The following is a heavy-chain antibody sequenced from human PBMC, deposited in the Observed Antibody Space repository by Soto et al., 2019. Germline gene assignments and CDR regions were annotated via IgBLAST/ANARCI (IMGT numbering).Heavy chain of an antibody. CDR3: ARQHSSGWYDWFDP. V-gene: IGHV4-59*08. J-gene: IGHJ5*02. CDR1: GGSISSYY. D-gene: IGHD6-19*01. CDR2: IYYSGST. Sequence: SETLSLTCTVSGGSISSYYWSWIRQPPGKGLEWIGYIYYSGSTNYNPSLKSRVTISVDTSKSQFSLKLSSVTAADTAVYYCARQHSSGWYDWFDPWGQGTLVTVSS.